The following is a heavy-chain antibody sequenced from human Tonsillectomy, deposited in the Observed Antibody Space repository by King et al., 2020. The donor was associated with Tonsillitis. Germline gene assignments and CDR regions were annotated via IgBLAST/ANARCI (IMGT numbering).Heavy chain of an antibody. CDR2: ISYDGSNK. Sequence: VQLVESGGGVVQPGRSLRLSCAASGFTFSSYAMHWVRQAPGKGLEWVAVISYDGSNKYYADSVKGRFTISRDNSKNTLYLQMNSLRAEDTAVYYCAGDYCITMVRGPTPQFDYWGQGTLVTVSS. D-gene: IGHD3-10*01. V-gene: IGHV3-30-3*01. CDR1: GFTFSSYA. CDR3: AGDYCITMVRGPTPQFDY. J-gene: IGHJ4*02.